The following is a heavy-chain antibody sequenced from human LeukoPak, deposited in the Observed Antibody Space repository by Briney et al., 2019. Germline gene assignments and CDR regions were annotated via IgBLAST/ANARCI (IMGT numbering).Heavy chain of an antibody. J-gene: IGHJ4*02. CDR1: GMTFRSNY. Sequence: GGSLRLSCTASGMTFRSNYMSWVRQAPGRGPEGVSDIYSGGSTFDSDYVQGRFTISTDNSNNNLFLPMNSLRVEDTAVYSCAINGGTCTDGVCQPTLDHWGQGTLVTVSS. D-gene: IGHD2-8*01. V-gene: IGHV3-66*01. CDR3: AINGGTCTDGVCQPTLDH. CDR2: IYSGGST.